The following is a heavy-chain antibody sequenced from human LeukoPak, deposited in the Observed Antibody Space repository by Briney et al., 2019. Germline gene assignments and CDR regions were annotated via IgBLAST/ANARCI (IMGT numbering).Heavy chain of an antibody. D-gene: IGHD5-12*01. CDR3: ARLRGGYDRTPPMY. CDR1: GSTFSRYW. CDR2: IEQSGNEK. J-gene: IGHJ4*02. Sequence: GGSLRLSCAASGSTFSRYWMSWVRQAPGKGLEWVANIEQSGNEKYYVDSVKGRFTISRDNTKNSLYLQMNSLRAEDTAVYYCARLRGGYDRTPPMYWGQGTLVTVSS. V-gene: IGHV3-7*01.